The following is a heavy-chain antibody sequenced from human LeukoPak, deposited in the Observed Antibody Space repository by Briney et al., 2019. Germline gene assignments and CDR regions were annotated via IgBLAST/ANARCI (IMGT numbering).Heavy chain of an antibody. CDR1: GYTFTGYY. Sequence: ASVKVSCKASGYTFTGYYMHWVRQAPGQGLEWMGWINPNSGGTNYAQKFQGRVTMTRDTSISTAYMELSRLRSDDTAVYYCARVTEYYDFWSATYLDYWGQGTLVTVSS. CDR3: ARVTEYYDFWSATYLDY. CDR2: INPNSGGT. V-gene: IGHV1-2*02. D-gene: IGHD3-3*01. J-gene: IGHJ4*02.